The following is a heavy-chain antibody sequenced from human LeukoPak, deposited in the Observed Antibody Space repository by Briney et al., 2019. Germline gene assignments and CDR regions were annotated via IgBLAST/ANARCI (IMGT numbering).Heavy chain of an antibody. Sequence: SETLSLTCTVSGGSISNYYWSWIRQPPGKGLEWIGEINHSGSTNYNPSLKSRVTISVDTSKNQFSLKLSSVTAADTAVYYCARGRGSYDILTGKKYNWFDPWGQGTLVTVSS. CDR3: ARGRGSYDILTGKKYNWFDP. D-gene: IGHD3-9*01. CDR2: INHSGST. CDR1: GGSISNYY. V-gene: IGHV4-34*01. J-gene: IGHJ5*02.